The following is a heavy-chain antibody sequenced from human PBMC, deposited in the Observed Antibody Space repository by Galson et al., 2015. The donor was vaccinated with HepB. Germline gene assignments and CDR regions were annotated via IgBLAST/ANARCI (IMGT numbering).Heavy chain of an antibody. CDR2: TYYRSKWYN. Sequence: CAISGDSVSSHSAAWNWIRQSPSRGLEWLGRTYYRSKWYNDYAVSVKSRITINPDTSKNQFSLQLNSVTPEDTAVYYCARDLLVVVAATAGYFDYWGQGTLVTVSS. CDR3: ARDLLVVVAATAGYFDY. V-gene: IGHV6-1*01. D-gene: IGHD2-15*01. CDR1: GDSVSSHSAA. J-gene: IGHJ4*02.